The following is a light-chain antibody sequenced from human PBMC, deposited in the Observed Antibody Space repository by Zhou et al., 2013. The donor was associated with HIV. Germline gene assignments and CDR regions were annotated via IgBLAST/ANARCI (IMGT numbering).Light chain of an antibody. V-gene: IGKV3-11*01. J-gene: IGKJ5*01. CDR1: QSVARF. CDR2: DTS. Sequence: EIVLTQSPATLSLSPGERATLSCRASQSVARFLAWYQQKPGQAPRLLIYDTSNRATGIPARFSGSGSGTDFTLTISSLEPEDFAIYYCQQYGNSPITFGQGTRLDI. CDR3: QQYGNSPIT.